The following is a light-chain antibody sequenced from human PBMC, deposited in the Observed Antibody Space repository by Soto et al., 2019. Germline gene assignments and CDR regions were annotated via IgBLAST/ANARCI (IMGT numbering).Light chain of an antibody. CDR1: QSISNN. CDR3: QQYSNWPRT. CDR2: GAS. V-gene: IGKV3-15*01. J-gene: IGKJ1*01. Sequence: EIVMTQSPATLSVSPGERATLSCRAGQSISNNLAWYQQNPGQAPRLLIYGASTRATGIPARFTGSGSGTEFTLNISSLQSEDFAVYYCQQYSNWPRTFGQGTKVEIK.